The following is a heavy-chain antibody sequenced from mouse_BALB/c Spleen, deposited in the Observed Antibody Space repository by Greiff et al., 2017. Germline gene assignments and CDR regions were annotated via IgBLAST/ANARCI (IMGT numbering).Heavy chain of an antibody. J-gene: IGHJ1*01. CDR3: AREEYGNYVRRYFDV. CDR1: GYTFTDYV. Sequence: QVQLQQSGPELVKPGASVKMSCKASGYTFTDYVISWVKQRTGQGLEWIGEIYPGSGSTYYNEKFKGKATLTADKSSNTAYMQLSSLTSEDSAVYFCAREEYGNYVRRYFDVWGAGTTVTVSS. V-gene: IGHV1-81*01. CDR2: IYPGSGST. D-gene: IGHD2-10*02.